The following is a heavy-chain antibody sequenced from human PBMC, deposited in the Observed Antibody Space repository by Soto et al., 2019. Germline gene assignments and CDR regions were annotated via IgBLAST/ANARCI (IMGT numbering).Heavy chain of an antibody. CDR1: GYTFTSYG. V-gene: IGHV1-18*01. CDR2: ISAYNGNT. CDR3: ARATDYSNYVSWFDP. J-gene: IGHJ5*02. D-gene: IGHD4-4*01. Sequence: ASLKVSCKASGYTFTSYGISWVRQAPGQGLEWMGWISAYNGNTNYAQKLQGRVTMTTDTSTSTAYMELRSLRSDDTAVYYCARATDYSNYVSWFDPWGQGTLVTVSS.